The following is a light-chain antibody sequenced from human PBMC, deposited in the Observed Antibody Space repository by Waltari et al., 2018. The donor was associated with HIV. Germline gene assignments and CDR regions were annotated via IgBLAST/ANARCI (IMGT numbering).Light chain of an antibody. CDR1: SDDGGRYEY. J-gene: IGLJ1*01. CDR2: DVN. Sequence: QSALTQPPSASGSAGQSVPISCTGGSDDGGRYEYVSWYQQHPGTAPKVIIYDVNERPSGVPDRFSGFKSGNTASLTVSGLQAEDEADYYCSSYAGGSNFVFGTGTKVTVV. CDR3: SSYAGGSNFV. V-gene: IGLV2-8*01.